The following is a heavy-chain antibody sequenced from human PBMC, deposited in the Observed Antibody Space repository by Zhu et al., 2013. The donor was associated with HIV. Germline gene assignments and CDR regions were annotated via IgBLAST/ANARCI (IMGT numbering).Heavy chain of an antibody. Sequence: QVQLVQSGPEAKKPGSSVKVSCKASGGSFRTSGIIWVRQAPGQGLEYLGSIIPILGVGKSAQNFQGRVTITADKSTSIAFVELTGLASDDTAVYYCARDPLIKISGNALDVWGQGTSGHRLF. CDR1: GGSFRTSG. J-gene: IGHJ3*01. V-gene: IGHV1-69*17. CDR2: IIPILGVG. CDR3: ARDPLIKISGNALDV. D-gene: IGHD3-10*01.